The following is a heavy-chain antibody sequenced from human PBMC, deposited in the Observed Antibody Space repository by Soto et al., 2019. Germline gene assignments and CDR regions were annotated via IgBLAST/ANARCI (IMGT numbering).Heavy chain of an antibody. CDR2: IYHAGSV. CDR1: GYSIGSGYY. Sequence: VSLTCAVSGYSIGSGYYWAWIRQSPGKGLEWIGSIYHAGSVYYNPSLNGRVALSMDTSKNHFSLKLTSVTAADTAVYYCARTFDYYGMDVWGQGTTVTVSS. J-gene: IGHJ6*02. CDR3: ARTFDYYGMDV. V-gene: IGHV4-38-2*01.